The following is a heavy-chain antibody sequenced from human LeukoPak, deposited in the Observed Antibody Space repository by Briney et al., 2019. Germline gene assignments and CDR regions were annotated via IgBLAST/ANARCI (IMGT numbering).Heavy chain of an antibody. D-gene: IGHD1-26*01. CDR2: ISGSGGST. Sequence: GRSLRLSCAASGFTFSSYAMSWVRQAPGKGLEWVSAISGSGGSTYYADSVKGRSTISRDNSKNTLYLQMNSLRAEDTAVYYCAKGGPVGPRLRFDYWGQGTLVTVSS. CDR3: AKGGPVGPRLRFDY. J-gene: IGHJ4*02. V-gene: IGHV3-23*01. CDR1: GFTFSSYA.